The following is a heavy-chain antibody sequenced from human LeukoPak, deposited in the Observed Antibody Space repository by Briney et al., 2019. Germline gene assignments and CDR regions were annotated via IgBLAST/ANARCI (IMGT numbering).Heavy chain of an antibody. Sequence: PGGSLRLSCAASGFTFSGYSMNWVRQAPGKGLEWVSAISGSGGSTYYADSVKGRFTISRDNSKNTLYLQMNSLRAEDTAVYYCARGSTYYDSSGQVPFDYWGQGTLVTVSS. V-gene: IGHV3-23*01. CDR2: ISGSGGST. J-gene: IGHJ4*02. CDR1: GFTFSGYS. CDR3: ARGSTYYDSSGQVPFDY. D-gene: IGHD3-22*01.